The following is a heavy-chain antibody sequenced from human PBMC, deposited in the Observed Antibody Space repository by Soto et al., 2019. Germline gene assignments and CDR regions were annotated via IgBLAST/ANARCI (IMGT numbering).Heavy chain of an antibody. CDR1: GYTFTSYG. CDR3: ARLNSGYAVDY. Sequence: ASVKVSCKPSGYTFTSYGFSWVRQAPGQGPEWMGWISTWNDGKTDAQKFRGRVTMTTDTSTSTAYMELRSLRSDDTAVYYCARLNSGYAVDYWGQGTLVTVSS. CDR2: ISTWNDGK. V-gene: IGHV1-18*04. D-gene: IGHD5-12*01. J-gene: IGHJ4*02.